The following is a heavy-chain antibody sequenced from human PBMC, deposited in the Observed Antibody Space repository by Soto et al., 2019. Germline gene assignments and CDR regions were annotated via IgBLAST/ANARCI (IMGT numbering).Heavy chain of an antibody. CDR1: GDSISGSPYF. Sequence: SETLSLTCTVSGDSISGSPYFWGWIRQPPGKRLELIGSIFYSGSTHYTPSLKSRVTISVDKSKNQFSLNLSSVTAADTAVYYCARDVVGYCIFNRCPRPLHYNGMDVWGQGTTVTVSS. J-gene: IGHJ6*02. CDR2: IFYSGST. V-gene: IGHV4-39*07. D-gene: IGHD2-15*01. CDR3: ARDVVGYCIFNRCPRPLHYNGMDV.